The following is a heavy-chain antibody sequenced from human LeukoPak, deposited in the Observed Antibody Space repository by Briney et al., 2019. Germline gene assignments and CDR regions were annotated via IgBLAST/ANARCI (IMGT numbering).Heavy chain of an antibody. V-gene: IGHV1-69*13. CDR2: IIPIFGTA. J-gene: IGHJ4*02. CDR3: ARDSSYYYGSGSYYNRPGYYFDY. Sequence: SVKVSCTASGYTFTSYGISWVRQAPGQGLKWMGGIIPIFGTANYAQKFQVRVTITADESTSTAYMELSSLRSEDTAVYYCARDSSYYYGSGSYYNRPGYYFDYWGQGTLVTVSS. CDR1: GYTFTSYG. D-gene: IGHD3-10*01.